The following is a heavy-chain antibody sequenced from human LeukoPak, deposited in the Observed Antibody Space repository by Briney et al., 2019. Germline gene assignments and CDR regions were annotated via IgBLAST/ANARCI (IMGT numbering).Heavy chain of an antibody. J-gene: IGHJ2*01. CDR3: ARVSSSWYQDWYFDL. V-gene: IGHV4-4*07. CDR1: GGSISSYY. D-gene: IGHD6-13*01. Sequence: SETLSLTCTVSGGSISSYYWSWIRQPPGKGLEWIGRIDTSGNTNYKPSLKSRVTMSVDTSKKQFSLKLSSVTAAGTAVYYCARVSSSWYQDWYFDLWGRGTLVTVSS. CDR2: IDTSGNT.